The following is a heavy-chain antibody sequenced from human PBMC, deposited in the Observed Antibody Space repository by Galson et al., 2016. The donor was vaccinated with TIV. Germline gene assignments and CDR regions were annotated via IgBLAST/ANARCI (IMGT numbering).Heavy chain of an antibody. Sequence: SVKVSCKASGYTLTIYAMHWVRQAPGQGLEWMGWINAGNGKTKYSQKFQGRLTITRDTSASTAYMELSSLRSDDTAVYYCARPPYCGGDCYKYDYWGQGTLVTVSS. CDR2: INAGNGKT. V-gene: IGHV1-3*01. CDR1: GYTLTIYA. J-gene: IGHJ4*02. CDR3: ARPPYCGGDCYKYDY. D-gene: IGHD2-21*01.